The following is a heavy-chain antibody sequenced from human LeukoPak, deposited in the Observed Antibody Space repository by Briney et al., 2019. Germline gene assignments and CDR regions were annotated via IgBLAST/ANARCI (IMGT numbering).Heavy chain of an antibody. Sequence: ASVTVSCKASGGTFSSYAISWVRQAPGQGLEWMGGIIPIFGTANYAQKFQGRVTITADKSTSTAYMELSSLRSEDTAVYYCARTLAVAGPTYYYYYMDVWGKGTTVTVSS. J-gene: IGHJ6*03. V-gene: IGHV1-69*06. CDR1: GGTFSSYA. D-gene: IGHD6-19*01. CDR2: IIPIFGTA. CDR3: ARTLAVAGPTYYYYYMDV.